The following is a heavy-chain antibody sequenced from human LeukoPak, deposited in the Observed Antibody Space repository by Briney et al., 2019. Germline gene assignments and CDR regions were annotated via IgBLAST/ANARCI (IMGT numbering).Heavy chain of an antibody. CDR2: IIPIFGTA. Sequence: EASVKVSCKASGGTFSSYAISWVRQAPGQGLEWMGGIIPIFGTANYAQKFQGRVTITADKSTSTAYMELSRLRSEDTAVYYCARGRFGYGDYSSYYYYGMDVWGKGTTVTVSS. CDR3: ARGRFGYGDYSSYYYYGMDV. V-gene: IGHV1-69*06. J-gene: IGHJ6*04. D-gene: IGHD4-17*01. CDR1: GGTFSSYA.